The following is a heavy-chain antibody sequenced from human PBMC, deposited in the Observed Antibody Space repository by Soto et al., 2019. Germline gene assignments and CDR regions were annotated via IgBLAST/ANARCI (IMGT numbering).Heavy chain of an antibody. J-gene: IGHJ3*02. CDR2: ISGSGAST. D-gene: IGHD6-13*01. Sequence: GGSLRLSCVASGFTYAIGWVRQAPGKGLEWVSSISGSGASTKYADSVRGRFTISRDNSKNMVYLQMNSLRAEDAAVYYCARRIATFRIGAFDIWGQGTMVTVSS. CDR1: GFTYA. CDR3: ARRIATFRIGAFDI. V-gene: IGHV3-23*01.